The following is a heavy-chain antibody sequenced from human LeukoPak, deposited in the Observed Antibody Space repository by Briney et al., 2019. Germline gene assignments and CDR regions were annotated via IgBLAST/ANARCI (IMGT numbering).Heavy chain of an antibody. D-gene: IGHD4-11*01. CDR2: INHSGST. J-gene: IGHJ3*02. CDR3: ARETTVTLDAFDI. V-gene: IGHV4-34*01. CDR1: GGSFSGYY. Sequence: SETLSLTCAVYGGSFSGYYWSWIRQPPGKGLEWIGEINHSGSTNYNPSLKSRVTISVDTCKNQFSLKLSSVTAADTAVYYCARETTVTLDAFDIWGQGTMVTVSS.